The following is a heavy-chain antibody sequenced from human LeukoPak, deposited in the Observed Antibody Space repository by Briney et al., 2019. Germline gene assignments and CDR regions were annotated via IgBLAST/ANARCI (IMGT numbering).Heavy chain of an antibody. Sequence: PGRSLRLSCAASGFTFDDYAMHWVRQAPGKGLEWVSGISWNSGSIGYADSVKGRFTISRDNAKNSLYLQMNSLRAEDTAVYYCARSYSSSWYYFDYWGQGTLVTVSS. V-gene: IGHV3-9*01. D-gene: IGHD6-13*01. J-gene: IGHJ4*02. CDR1: GFTFDDYA. CDR3: ARSYSSSWYYFDY. CDR2: ISWNSGSI.